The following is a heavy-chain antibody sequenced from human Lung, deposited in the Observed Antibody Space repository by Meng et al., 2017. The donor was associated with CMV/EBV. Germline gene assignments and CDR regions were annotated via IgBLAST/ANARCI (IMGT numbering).Heavy chain of an antibody. V-gene: IGHV3-30*02. CDR2: VHSDGFDK. J-gene: IGHJ5*02. D-gene: IGHD1-7*01. Sequence: GESLKISCSASGFTFRSFGMHWIRQAPGKGLEWVAFVHSDGFDKNYVDSVKDRFIISRDNSNNTQSLQMNSLRAEDTAVYYCARDHKHWDLDPLGQGTLVTVSS. CDR1: GFTFRSFG. CDR3: ARDHKHWDLDP.